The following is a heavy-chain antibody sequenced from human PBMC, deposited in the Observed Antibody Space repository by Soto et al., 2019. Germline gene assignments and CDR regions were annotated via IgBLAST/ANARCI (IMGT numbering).Heavy chain of an antibody. CDR3: ARDAISMVRGTNNWFDP. Sequence: EVQLLESGGGLVQPGGSLTLSCAASGFTFSNYAMGWVRQAPGKGLEWVSAISGGGISTYYADSVRGRFIISRDNSRNTLYLRMNRLRAEDTAVYYCARDAISMVRGTNNWFDPWGQGTLVTVSS. CDR2: ISGGGIST. V-gene: IGHV3-23*01. D-gene: IGHD3-10*01. J-gene: IGHJ5*02. CDR1: GFTFSNYA.